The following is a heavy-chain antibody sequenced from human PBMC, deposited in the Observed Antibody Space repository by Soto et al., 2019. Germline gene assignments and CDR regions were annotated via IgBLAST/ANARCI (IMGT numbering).Heavy chain of an antibody. CDR1: GVSIGSPNW. CDR3: ARCLHCSNGGRFDP. J-gene: IGHJ5*02. D-gene: IGHD2-8*01. CDR2: MWPSGGT. V-gene: IGHV4-4*02. Sequence: SETLSLTCAVSGVSIGSPNWWTWVRQAPGKGLEWIGEMWPSGGTTYNPSLRNRVTISVDDSKNHLSLTLTSVTAADTAIYYCARCLHCSNGGRFDPWGQGALVTVSS.